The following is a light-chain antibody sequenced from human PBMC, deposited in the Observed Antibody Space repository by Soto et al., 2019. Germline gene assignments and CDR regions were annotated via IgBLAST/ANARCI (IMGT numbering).Light chain of an antibody. CDR3: QQYNSYSWT. V-gene: IGKV1-33*01. J-gene: IGKJ1*01. CDR2: DAS. CDR1: QDISNY. Sequence: DIQMTQSPSSLSASVGDRFTITCQASQDISNYLNWYQQKPGKAPKLLIYDASNLETGVPSRFSGSGSGTEFTLTISSLQPDDFATYYCQQYNSYSWTFGQGTKVDIK.